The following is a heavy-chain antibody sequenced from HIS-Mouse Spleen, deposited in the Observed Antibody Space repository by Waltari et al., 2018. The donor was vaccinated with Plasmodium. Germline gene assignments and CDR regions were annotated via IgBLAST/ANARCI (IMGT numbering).Heavy chain of an antibody. D-gene: IGHD6-13*01. CDR2: RKQDGSEK. V-gene: IGHV3-7*01. Sequence: EVQLVESGGGLVQPGGSLRLSCAASGFTFSSYWMSWGRQGPGKGLDGGANRKQDGSEKYYVDSVKGRFTISRDNAKNSLYLQMNSLRAEDTAVYYCASSWYWYFDLWGRGTLVTVSS. J-gene: IGHJ2*01. CDR1: GFTFSSYW. CDR3: ASSWYWYFDL.